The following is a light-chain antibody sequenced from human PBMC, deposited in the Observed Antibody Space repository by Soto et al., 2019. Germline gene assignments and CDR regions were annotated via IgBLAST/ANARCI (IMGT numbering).Light chain of an antibody. Sequence: DIVLTQSPATLSLSPGASATLSCRASQSISNHLAWYQKKPGQAPRLLIYDASNRATGIPARFSGSGSGTDFTLTISSLEPEDFAVYYRLETSGQGTKLEIK. J-gene: IGKJ2*01. CDR2: DAS. CDR3: LET. CDR1: QSISNH. V-gene: IGKV3-11*01.